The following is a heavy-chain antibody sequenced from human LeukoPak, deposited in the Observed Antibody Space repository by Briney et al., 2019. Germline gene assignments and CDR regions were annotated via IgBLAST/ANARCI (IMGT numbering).Heavy chain of an antibody. V-gene: IGHV3-21*01. J-gene: IGHJ4*02. CDR1: GFTFSSYS. Sequence: GGSLRLSCAASGFTFSSYSMNWVRQAPGKGLEWVSSISSSSSYIYYADSVKGRFTISRDNAKNSLYLQMNSLRAEDTAVYYCARDPIAVACTVWFDYWGQGTLVTVSS. CDR3: ARDPIAVACTVWFDY. D-gene: IGHD6-19*01. CDR2: ISSSSSYI.